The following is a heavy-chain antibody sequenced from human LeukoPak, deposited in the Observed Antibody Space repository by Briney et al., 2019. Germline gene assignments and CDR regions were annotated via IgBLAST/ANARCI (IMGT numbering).Heavy chain of an antibody. CDR3: ARGVYDWSILGVWFDP. D-gene: IGHD3-9*01. CDR1: GGSISSGTYY. Sequence: SQTLSLTCTVSGGSISSGTYYWNWVRQPAGKGLEWIGHIHSSGSSRYNPSLKSRVTISLDTSKNRFSLRLTSVTAADTAVYYCARGVYDWSILGVWFDPWGQGTLVTVTS. CDR2: IHSSGSS. J-gene: IGHJ5*02. V-gene: IGHV4-61*09.